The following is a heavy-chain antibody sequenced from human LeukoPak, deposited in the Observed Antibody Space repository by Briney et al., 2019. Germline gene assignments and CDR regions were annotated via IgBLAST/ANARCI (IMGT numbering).Heavy chain of an antibody. CDR1: GHSFTSYY. J-gene: IGHJ4*02. CDR3: ARGPITTRSHFDY. Sequence: ASVKVSCKASGHSFTSYYMHWVRQAPGQGLEWMGIINPSGGSTSYAQKFQGRVTLTRDTSTTTVYMELSSLRSEDTAVYYCARGPITTRSHFDYWGQGTLVTVSS. V-gene: IGHV1-46*01. CDR2: INPSGGST. D-gene: IGHD3-22*01.